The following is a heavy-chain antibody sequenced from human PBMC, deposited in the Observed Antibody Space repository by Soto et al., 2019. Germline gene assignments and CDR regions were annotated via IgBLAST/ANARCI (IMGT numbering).Heavy chain of an antibody. V-gene: IGHV4-4*02. CDR2: VHHSGST. D-gene: IGHD6-6*01. Sequence: SEPLSLTCAVSGGSISSTDWWRWVRQSPGKGLEWIGEVHHSGSTTYNPSLKSRVTISVDKSKNQFSLNLNSLTAADTAVYHCARVHTAARLGLDVWGQGTTGNVSS. J-gene: IGHJ6*02. CDR3: ARVHTAARLGLDV. CDR1: GGSISSTDW.